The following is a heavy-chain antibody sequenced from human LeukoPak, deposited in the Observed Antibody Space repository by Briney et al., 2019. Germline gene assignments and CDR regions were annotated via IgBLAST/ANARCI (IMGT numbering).Heavy chain of an antibody. CDR3: ARGLYCGGDCRRPAEYFQH. Sequence: ASVKVSCKASGGTFSSYAISWVRQAPGRGLEWMGRIIPILGIANYAQKFQGRVTITADKSTSRAYMELSSLRSEDTAVYYCARGLYCGGDCRRPAEYFQHWGQGTLVTVSS. V-gene: IGHV1-69*04. D-gene: IGHD2-21*02. CDR2: IIPILGIA. J-gene: IGHJ1*01. CDR1: GGTFSSYA.